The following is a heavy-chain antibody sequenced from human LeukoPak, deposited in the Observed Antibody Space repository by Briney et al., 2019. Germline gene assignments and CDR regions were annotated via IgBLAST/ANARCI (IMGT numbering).Heavy chain of an antibody. CDR2: IYYTGST. Sequence: SETLSLTCTVSGGSISSFHWSWIRQPPGKGLEWIAYIYYTGSTNYNPSLKSRVTISLDTSKNHFSLQLSTVTAADTAVYYCARLFWGSYRAFDYWGQGTLVTASS. CDR1: GGSISSFH. V-gene: IGHV4-59*08. CDR3: ARLFWGSYRAFDY. J-gene: IGHJ4*02. D-gene: IGHD3-16*02.